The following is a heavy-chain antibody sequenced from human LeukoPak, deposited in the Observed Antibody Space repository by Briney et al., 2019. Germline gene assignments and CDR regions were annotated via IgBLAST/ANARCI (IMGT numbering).Heavy chain of an antibody. CDR1: GYTFTSHG. J-gene: IGHJ4*02. D-gene: IGHD1-26*01. CDR2: IIPIFGTA. V-gene: IGHV1-69*13. CDR3: ARGGVLGSYYGLAFDY. Sequence: SVKVSCKASGYTFTSHGISWVRQAPGQGLEWMGGIIPIFGTANYAQKFQGRVTITADESTSTAYMELSSLRSEDTAVYYCARGGVLGSYYGLAFDYWGQGTLVTVSS.